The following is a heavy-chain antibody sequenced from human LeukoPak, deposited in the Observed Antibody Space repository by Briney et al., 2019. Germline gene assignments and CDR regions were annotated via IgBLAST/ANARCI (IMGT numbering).Heavy chain of an antibody. D-gene: IGHD1-26*01. V-gene: IGHV4-30-4*02. CDR2: ISYSGST. CDR3: AREPLRAESRWFDP. Sequence: SETLSLTCTVSGDFISSGDYYWSWIRQPPGKGLEWIGYISYSGSTYYNPFLKSRVTISVDTSKNQFSLKLSSVTAADTAVYYCAREPLRAESRWFDPWGQGTLVTVSS. CDR1: GDFISSGDYY. J-gene: IGHJ5*02.